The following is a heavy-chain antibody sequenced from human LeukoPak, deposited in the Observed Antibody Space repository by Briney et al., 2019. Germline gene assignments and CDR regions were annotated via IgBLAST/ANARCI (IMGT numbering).Heavy chain of an antibody. V-gene: IGHV3-9*01. D-gene: IGHD6-13*01. CDR2: ISWNSGSI. CDR1: GFTFDDYA. CDR3: XXXXXXXAAGLFDY. Sequence: PGGSLRLSCAVSGFTFDDYAMHLVRQAPWKGLEWVSGISWNSGSIGYADSVKGRFTISRDNAKNSLYLQMNSLRAEDTALYYCXXXXXXXAAGLFDYWGQGTLVTVS. J-gene: IGHJ4*02.